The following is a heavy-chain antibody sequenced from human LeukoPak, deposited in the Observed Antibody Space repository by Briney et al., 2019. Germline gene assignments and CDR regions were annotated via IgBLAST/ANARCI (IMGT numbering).Heavy chain of an antibody. D-gene: IGHD6-19*01. Sequence: GGSLRLSCAASGFTFSSYATSWVRQAPGKGLEWVSAISGSGGSTYYADSVKGRFTISRDNSKNTLYLQMDTLRAEDTAVYYCAKDWGSSGWYNYFDPWGQGTLVTVSS. CDR3: AKDWGSSGWYNYFDP. CDR1: GFTFSSYA. J-gene: IGHJ5*02. V-gene: IGHV3-23*01. CDR2: ISGSGGST.